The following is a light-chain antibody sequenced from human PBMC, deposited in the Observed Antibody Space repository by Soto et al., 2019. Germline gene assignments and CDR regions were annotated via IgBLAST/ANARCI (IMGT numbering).Light chain of an antibody. CDR3: LQDYNYPWT. CDR1: QSVSSN. CDR2: GAS. J-gene: IGKJ1*01. Sequence: EIVMTQSPATLSVSPGERATLSCRASQSVSSNLAWYQQKPGQAPRLLIYGASTRATGIPARFSGSGSGTEFTLTISSLQSEDCATYYCLQDYNYPWTFGQGTKVEIK. V-gene: IGKV3-15*01.